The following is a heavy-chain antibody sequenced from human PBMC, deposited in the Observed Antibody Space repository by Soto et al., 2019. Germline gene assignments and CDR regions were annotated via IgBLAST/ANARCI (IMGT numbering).Heavy chain of an antibody. CDR2: ISGSGGST. Sequence: EVQLLESGGGLVQPGGSLRLSCAASGFTFSNYAVTWVRQAPGKGLEWVSTISGSGGSTYYADSVKGRFTISRDNSENTLYLQMHSLRAKDTAVYYCAKDQGSSWYEIDYWGQGTLVTVSS. V-gene: IGHV3-23*01. J-gene: IGHJ4*02. CDR3: AKDQGSSWYEIDY. D-gene: IGHD6-13*01. CDR1: GFTFSNYA.